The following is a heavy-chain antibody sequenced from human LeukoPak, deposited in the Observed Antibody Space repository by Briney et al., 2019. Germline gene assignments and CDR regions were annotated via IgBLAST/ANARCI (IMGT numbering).Heavy chain of an antibody. J-gene: IGHJ4*02. CDR3: ARSGRDGYNLNY. V-gene: IGHV1-69*05. Sequence: SVKVSCKASGGTFSSYAISWVRQAPGQGLEWMGGIIPIFGTANYAQKFQGRVTTTTDESTSTAYMELSSLRSEDTAVYYCARSGRDGYNLNYWGQGTLVTVSS. CDR1: GGTFSSYA. D-gene: IGHD5-24*01. CDR2: IIPIFGTA.